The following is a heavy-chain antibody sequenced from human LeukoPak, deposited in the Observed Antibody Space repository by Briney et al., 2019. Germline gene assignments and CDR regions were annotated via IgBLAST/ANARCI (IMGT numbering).Heavy chain of an antibody. CDR3: ARLRGYDFSLPDY. J-gene: IGHJ4*02. CDR1: GFTFDDYG. Sequence: GGSLRLSCAASGFTFDDYGMSWVRQAPGKGLEWVSGLNWNGGSTGCADSVKGRFTISRDNAKNSLYLQMNSLRAEDTALYYCARLRGYDFSLPDYWGQGTLVTVSS. V-gene: IGHV3-20*04. CDR2: LNWNGGST. D-gene: IGHD5-12*01.